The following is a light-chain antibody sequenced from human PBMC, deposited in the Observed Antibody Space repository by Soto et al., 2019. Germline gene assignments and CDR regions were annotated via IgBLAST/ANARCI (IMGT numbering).Light chain of an antibody. CDR2: EVS. Sequence: QSVLTHPASVFGSPGQSITFSCTGTSNDVGGYNFVSWYQQHPGKAPILMIYEVSSRPAGVSNRFSGSKSGNAASLTISGLLPEDEADYYCSSYTTSTTVVFGTGTKVTVL. CDR3: SSYTTSTTVV. CDR1: SNDVGGYNF. J-gene: IGLJ1*01. V-gene: IGLV2-14*03.